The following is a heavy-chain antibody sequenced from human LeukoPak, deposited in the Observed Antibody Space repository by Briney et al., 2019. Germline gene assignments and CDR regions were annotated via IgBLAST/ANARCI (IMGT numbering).Heavy chain of an antibody. CDR1: GFTFSSYS. V-gene: IGHV3-21*04. CDR3: ARTVSSAGWSDDAFDI. Sequence: PGGSLRLSCAASGFTFSSYSMNWVRQAPGKGLEWVSSISSSSYIYYADSVKGRFTISRDNAKNSLYLQMNSLRAEDTALYYCARTVSSAGWSDDAFDIWGQGTMVTVSS. J-gene: IGHJ3*02. D-gene: IGHD6-19*01. CDR2: ISSSSYI.